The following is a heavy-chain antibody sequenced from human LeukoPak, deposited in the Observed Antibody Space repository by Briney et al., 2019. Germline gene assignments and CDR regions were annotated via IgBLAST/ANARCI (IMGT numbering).Heavy chain of an antibody. CDR2: ISAYKGNT. Sequence: ASVKVSCKASGYTFTSYGISWVRQPPGQGLEWMGWISAYKGNTHYAQKLQGRVTITTDTSTSTVYIELMSLRSDDTAVYYCARDRSSSPHDAFDVWGEGRMVTV. J-gene: IGHJ3*01. V-gene: IGHV1-18*01. D-gene: IGHD6-6*01. CDR1: GYTFTSYG. CDR3: ARDRSSSPHDAFDV.